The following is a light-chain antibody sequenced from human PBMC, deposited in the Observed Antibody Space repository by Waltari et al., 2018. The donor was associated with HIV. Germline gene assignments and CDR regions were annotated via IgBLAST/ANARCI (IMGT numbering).Light chain of an antibody. J-gene: IGLJ1*01. CDR2: EGT. Sequence: QSALTQPPSASGSPGQSVTISCTGTSSDVGGPQFVSWYQQHPGKAPKVMIYEGTKRPSGVPDRFSGSRSGNTASLTVSGLQAEDEADYYCSSSVGSNNYVFGTGTKVTVL. CDR3: SSSVGSNNYV. CDR1: SSDVGGPQF. V-gene: IGLV2-8*01.